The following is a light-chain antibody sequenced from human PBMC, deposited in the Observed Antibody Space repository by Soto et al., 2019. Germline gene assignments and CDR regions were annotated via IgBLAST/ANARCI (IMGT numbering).Light chain of an antibody. CDR2: GNT. CDR3: QSYDSSLGANYV. CDR1: SSNLGAGYD. V-gene: IGLV1-40*01. Sequence: QSVLPQPPSVSGAPGQRGTLSCTGSSSNLGAGYDVHWYQQLPGTAPRLLIYGNTNRPSGVPDRFSGSKSGTSASLANTGLQAEDEADYYCQSYDSSLGANYVFGPGTKLNVL. J-gene: IGLJ1*01.